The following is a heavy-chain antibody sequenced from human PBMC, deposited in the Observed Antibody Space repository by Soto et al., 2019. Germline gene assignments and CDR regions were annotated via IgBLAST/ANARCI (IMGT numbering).Heavy chain of an antibody. CDR3: AEYYYDSSGYYNWFDP. CDR2: IYYSGST. Sequence: SETLSLTCTVSGGSISSSSYYWGWIRQPPGKGLEWIGSIYYSGSTYYNPSLKSRVTISVDTSKNQFSLKLSSVTAADTAVYYCAEYYYDSSGYYNWFDPWGQGTLVTVSS. J-gene: IGHJ5*02. CDR1: GGSISSSSYY. D-gene: IGHD3-22*01. V-gene: IGHV4-39*01.